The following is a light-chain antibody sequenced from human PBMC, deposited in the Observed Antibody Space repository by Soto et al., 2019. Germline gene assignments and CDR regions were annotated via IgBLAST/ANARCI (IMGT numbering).Light chain of an antibody. CDR1: QSVGSNY. Sequence: EIVLTQSPGTLSLSPGERATLSCRASQSVGSNYLAWYQQKPGQPPRLLIYFASSRATGIPDRFSGSGSETDFTLTISRLEPEDFAVYYCQQHGSSPPYTFGQGTMLEIK. V-gene: IGKV3-20*01. CDR2: FAS. CDR3: QQHGSSPPYT. J-gene: IGKJ2*01.